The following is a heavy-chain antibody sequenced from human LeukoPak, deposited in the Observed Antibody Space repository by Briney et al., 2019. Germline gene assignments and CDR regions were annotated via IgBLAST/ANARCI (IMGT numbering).Heavy chain of an antibody. CDR1: GYTFTSYD. D-gene: IGHD7-27*01. Sequence: GASVKVSCKASGYTFTSYDINWVRQATGQGLEWMGWMNPNSGNTGYAQKFQGRVTMTRNTSISTAYMELSSLRSEDTAVYYCAREKLGYYYYYMDVWGKGTTVTISS. CDR3: AREKLGYYYYYMDV. CDR2: MNPNSGNT. V-gene: IGHV1-8*01. J-gene: IGHJ6*03.